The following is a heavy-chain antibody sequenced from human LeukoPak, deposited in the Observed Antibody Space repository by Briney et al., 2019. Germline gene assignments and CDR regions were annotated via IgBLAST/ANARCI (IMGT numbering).Heavy chain of an antibody. V-gene: IGHV3-7*01. CDR3: ARDRSRFYY. Sequence: HPGGSRRLSCAASGLTFSNYWMSWVRQAPGKGLEWVANIKEDGNEKYYVDSVKGRFTISRDNAKKSLYLQMNSLRAEDTAVYYCARDRSRFYYWGQGTPVTVSS. J-gene: IGHJ4*02. CDR2: IKEDGNEK. CDR1: GLTFSNYW. D-gene: IGHD2-2*01.